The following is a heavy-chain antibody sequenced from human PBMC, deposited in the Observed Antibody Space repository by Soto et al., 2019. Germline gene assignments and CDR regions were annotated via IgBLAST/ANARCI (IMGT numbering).Heavy chain of an antibody. CDR1: GGSISSGDYY. CDR3: ARDPYCSGGSCYYFDY. CDR2: IYYSGST. D-gene: IGHD2-15*01. Sequence: SETLSLTCTVSGGSISSGDYYWSWIRQPPGKGLEWIGYIYYSGSTYYSPSLKSRVTISVDTSKNQFSLKLSSVTAADTAVYYCARDPYCSGGSCYYFDYWGQGTLVTVSS. V-gene: IGHV4-30-4*01. J-gene: IGHJ4*02.